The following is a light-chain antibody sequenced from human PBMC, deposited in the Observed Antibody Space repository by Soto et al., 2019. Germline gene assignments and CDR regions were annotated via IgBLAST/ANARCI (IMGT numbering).Light chain of an antibody. CDR3: QQRSNGPSPIT. CDR2: DAS. J-gene: IGKJ5*01. V-gene: IGKV3-11*01. Sequence: EIVLTQSPATLSLSPGERATLSCRASQSVSSYLAWYPQKPGQAPRLLIYDASNRATGIPARFSGSGSGTDVTLSISSLEPEDFAVYYCQQRSNGPSPITFGKGTRVQIK. CDR1: QSVSSY.